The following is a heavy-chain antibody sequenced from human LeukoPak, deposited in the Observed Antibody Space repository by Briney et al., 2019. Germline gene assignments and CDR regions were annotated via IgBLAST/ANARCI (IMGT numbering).Heavy chain of an antibody. D-gene: IGHD5/OR15-5a*01. V-gene: IGHV3-7*01. Sequence: PGGSLRLSCAASGFPFNSYWMSWVRQAPGRGLEWVANIKEDGSEKFYVDSVKGRFTISRDNAKNSLFLQMNSLRAEDTAVYYCARGMSAFDYWGQGTLVTVSS. CDR3: ARGMSAFDY. CDR1: GFPFNSYW. CDR2: IKEDGSEK. J-gene: IGHJ4*02.